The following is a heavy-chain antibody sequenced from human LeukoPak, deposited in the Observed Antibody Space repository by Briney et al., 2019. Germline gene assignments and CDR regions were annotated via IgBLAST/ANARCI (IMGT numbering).Heavy chain of an antibody. CDR3: ARAYSGSYFDY. V-gene: IGHV4-34*01. CDR1: GGSFSGYY. CDR2: INHSGST. D-gene: IGHD1-26*01. J-gene: IGHJ4*02. Sequence: SETLSLTCAVYGGSFSGYYWSWIRQPPGKGLEWIGEINHSGSTNYNPSLKSRVTISVDTSKNQFSLKLSSVTAADTAVYYCARAYSGSYFDYWGQGTLVTVSS.